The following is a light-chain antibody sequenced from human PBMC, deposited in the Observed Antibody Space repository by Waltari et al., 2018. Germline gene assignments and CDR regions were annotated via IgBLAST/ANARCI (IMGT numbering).Light chain of an antibody. Sequence: EIVLTQSPGTLSLSPGERATLTCRASQSVISSYLDWYQQKPGQAPRPLIYGAYSRATGIPDRFSGSGSGTDFTLTISRLETEEFAVYYCQQYGSSPWWTFGQGTKVEIK. CDR2: GAY. J-gene: IGKJ1*01. CDR1: QSVISSY. V-gene: IGKV3-20*01. CDR3: QQYGSSPWWT.